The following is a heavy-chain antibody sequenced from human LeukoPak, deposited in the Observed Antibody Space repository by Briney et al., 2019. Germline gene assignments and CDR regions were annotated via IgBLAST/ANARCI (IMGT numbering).Heavy chain of an antibody. CDR2: ISSGSSYT. V-gene: IGHV3-11*06. CDR1: GFTFSDYY. CDR3: ARDLSSVPTR. J-gene: IGHJ4*02. Sequence: GGSLRLSCAASGFTFSDYYMSWILQAPGKGLEWVSYISSGSSYTNYADSVKGRFTISRDNAKNSLCLQMNSLRDEDTAVYYCARDLSSVPTRWGQGTLVTVSS. D-gene: IGHD3-10*01.